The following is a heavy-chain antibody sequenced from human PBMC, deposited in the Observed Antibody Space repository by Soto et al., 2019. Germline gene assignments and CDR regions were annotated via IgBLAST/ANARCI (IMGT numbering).Heavy chain of an antibody. CDR1: GFTFNSYG. Sequence: QVQPVESGGGVVQPGKSLRLSCAASGFTFNSYGMHWVRQAPGKGLEWVAVIWYDGSNKYYADSVKGRFTISRDNSKNTRYSQMNSLRAEDTAVYYCARDGEYSGSYYDYRGERTLVTVSS. D-gene: IGHD1-26*01. CDR3: ARDGEYSGSYYDY. V-gene: IGHV3-33*01. CDR2: IWYDGSNK. J-gene: IGHJ4*02.